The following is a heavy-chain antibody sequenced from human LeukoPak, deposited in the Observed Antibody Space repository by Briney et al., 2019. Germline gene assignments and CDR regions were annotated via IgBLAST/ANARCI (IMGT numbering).Heavy chain of an antibody. V-gene: IGHV4-39*07. D-gene: IGHD2-2*01. CDR1: GGSISSSSYF. CDR2: IYHSGST. CDR3: ARAGTQYCSSTSCSYYMDV. J-gene: IGHJ6*03. Sequence: MPSETLSLTCTVSGGSISSSSYFWGWLRQPPGKGLEWIGSIYHSGSTYYNPSLKSRVTISGDKSKNQFSLKLSSVPAADTAVYYCARAGTQYCSSTSCSYYMDVWGKGTTVTVSS.